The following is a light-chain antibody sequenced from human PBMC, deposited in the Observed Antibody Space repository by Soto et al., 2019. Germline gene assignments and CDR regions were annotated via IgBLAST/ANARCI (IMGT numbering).Light chain of an antibody. CDR2: EGT. CDR3: CSHAGASTVL. Sequence: QAVVTQPASVSGSPGQSITISCAGISSDVGDYRAVSWYRQHPGKAPKLVIYEGTERPSGISSRFSASKSGNTASLTISGLQADDEAEYYCCSHAGASTVLFGGGTQLTVL. V-gene: IGLV2-23*01. CDR1: SSDVGDYRA. J-gene: IGLJ2*01.